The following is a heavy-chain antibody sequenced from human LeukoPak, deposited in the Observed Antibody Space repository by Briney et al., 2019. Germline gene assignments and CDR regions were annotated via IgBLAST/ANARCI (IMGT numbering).Heavy chain of an antibody. Sequence: GGPLRLSCEASGFRFSGFAMNWVRQSPGKGLEWVSLIYAHGGTTFYADSVKGRFTISRDNSKDTLYLQMNSLRVEDTAVYYCAKDSIPDGYNSLDYWGQGILVTVSS. CDR3: AKDSIPDGYNSLDY. CDR2: IYAHGGTT. D-gene: IGHD5-24*01. J-gene: IGHJ4*02. CDR1: GFRFSGFA. V-gene: IGHV3-23*01.